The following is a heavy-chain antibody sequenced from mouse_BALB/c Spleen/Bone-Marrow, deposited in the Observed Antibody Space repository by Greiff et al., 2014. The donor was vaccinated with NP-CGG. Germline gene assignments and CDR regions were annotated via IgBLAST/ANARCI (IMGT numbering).Heavy chain of an antibody. CDR3: TRDGVGGAMDY. V-gene: IGHV1S130*01. CDR1: GYTFTSTW. Sequence: VQLQHPGSVLVRPGDSVKLSCKASGYTFTSTWIHWAKQRPGQGLEWIGEIHPNSGNTKYNEKLKGKATLTADTSSSTAYVDLSSLTSEDSAVYYCTRDGVGGAMDYWGQGTSVTVSS. D-gene: IGHD2-3*01. J-gene: IGHJ4*01. CDR2: IHPNSGNT.